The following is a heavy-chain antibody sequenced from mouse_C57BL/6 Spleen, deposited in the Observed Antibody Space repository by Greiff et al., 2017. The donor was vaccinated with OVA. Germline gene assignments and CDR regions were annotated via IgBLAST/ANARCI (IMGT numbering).Heavy chain of an antibody. V-gene: IGHV1-82*01. D-gene: IGHD1-1*01. CDR1: GYAFSSSW. CDR3: ARWGSSLYYFDY. J-gene: IGHJ2*01. CDR2: IYPGDGDT. Sequence: QVQLKESGPELVKPGASVKISCKASGYAFSSSWMNWVKQRPGKGLEWIGRIYPGDGDTNYNGKFKGKATLTADNSSITAYMQLSSLTSDDSAVYICARWGSSLYYFDYWGQGTTLTVSS.